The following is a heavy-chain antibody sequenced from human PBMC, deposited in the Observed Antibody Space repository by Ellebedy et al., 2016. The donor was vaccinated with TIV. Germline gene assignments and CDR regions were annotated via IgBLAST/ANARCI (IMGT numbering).Heavy chain of an antibody. V-gene: IGHV1-46*01. CDR2: ITPSGGST. D-gene: IGHD2-15*01. CDR1: GHTFTRYY. J-gene: IGHJ6*03. CDR3: ARVVVAPTYYMDV. Sequence: ASVKVSXXASGHTFTRYYMSWVRQAPGQGPEWMGIITPSGGSTTYAQKFQGRVTITADESTSTAYMELSSLRSEDTAVYYCARVVVAPTYYMDVWGKGTTVTVSS.